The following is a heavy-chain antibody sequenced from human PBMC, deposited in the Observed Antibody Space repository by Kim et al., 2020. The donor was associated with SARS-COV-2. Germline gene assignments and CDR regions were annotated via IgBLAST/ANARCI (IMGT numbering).Heavy chain of an antibody. CDR1: GGSISSGSYY. J-gene: IGHJ6*02. Sequence: SETLSLTCTVSGGSISSGSYYWSWIRQPAGKGLEWIGRIYTSGSTNYNPSLKSRVTISVDTSKNQFSLKLSSVTAADTAVYYCARGFYGDYYYYYGMDVWGQGTTVTVSS. D-gene: IGHD4-17*01. CDR3: ARGFYGDYYYYYGMDV. V-gene: IGHV4-61*02. CDR2: IYTSGST.